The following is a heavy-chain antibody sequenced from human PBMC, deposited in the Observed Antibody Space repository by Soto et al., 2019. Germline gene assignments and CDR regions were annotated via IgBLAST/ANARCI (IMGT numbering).Heavy chain of an antibody. CDR3: AKDGWGCSGGSCYVPDY. J-gene: IGHJ4*02. CDR1: GFTFSSYG. V-gene: IGHV3-30*18. D-gene: IGHD2-15*01. CDR2: ISYDGSNK. Sequence: GESLKISCAASGFTFSSYGMHWVRQAPGKGLEWVAVISYDGSNKYYADSVKGRFTISRDNSKNTLYLQMNSLRAEDTAVYYCAKDGWGCSGGSCYVPDYWGQGTLVTVSS.